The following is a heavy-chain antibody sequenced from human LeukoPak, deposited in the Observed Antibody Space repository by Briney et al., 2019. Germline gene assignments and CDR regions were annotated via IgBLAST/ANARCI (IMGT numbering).Heavy chain of an antibody. V-gene: IGHV1-69*13. J-gene: IGHJ4*02. D-gene: IGHD3-22*01. CDR3: ARAGSSGYYYCY. CDR1: GGTFSSYA. CDR2: IIPIFGTA. Sequence: ASVKVSCKASGGTFSSYAISWVRQAPGQGLEWMGGIIPIFGTANYAQKFQGRVTITADESTSTAYMELSSLRSEDTAVYYCARAGSSGYYYCYWGQGTLVTVSS.